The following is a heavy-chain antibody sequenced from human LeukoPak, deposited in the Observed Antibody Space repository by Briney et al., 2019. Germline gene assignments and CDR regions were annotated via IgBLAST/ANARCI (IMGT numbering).Heavy chain of an antibody. Sequence: SETLSLTCTVSGGSISSYYWSWIRQPAGKGLERIGRLYTSGSTNYNPSLKSRVTMSVDTSKNQFSLKLSSVTAADTAVYYCARSQGAFTMVRGTAFDIWGQGTMVTVSS. CDR2: LYTSGST. CDR3: ARSQGAFTMVRGTAFDI. J-gene: IGHJ3*02. CDR1: GGSISSYY. D-gene: IGHD3-10*01. V-gene: IGHV4-4*07.